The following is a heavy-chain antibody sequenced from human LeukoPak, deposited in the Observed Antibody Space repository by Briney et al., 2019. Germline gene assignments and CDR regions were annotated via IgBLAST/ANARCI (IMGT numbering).Heavy chain of an antibody. D-gene: IGHD3-22*01. V-gene: IGHV1-2*02. CDR3: ARDPPYDSSGYYPSY. CDR1: AYTFTDYY. Sequence: ASVKVSCKASAYTFTDYYLHWVRQAPGQGLEWMGRINPNSDYTDYAQKFQGRVTMTRDTSISTAYMELSRLRSDDTAVYYCARDPPYDSSGYYPSYWGQGTLVTVSS. J-gene: IGHJ4*02. CDR2: INPNSDYT.